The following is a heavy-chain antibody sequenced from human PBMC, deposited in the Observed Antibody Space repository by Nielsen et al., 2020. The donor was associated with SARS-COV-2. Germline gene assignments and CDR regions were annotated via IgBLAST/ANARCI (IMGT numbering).Heavy chain of an antibody. V-gene: IGHV4-30-2*01. J-gene: IGHJ5*02. CDR2: IYHSGST. Sequence: SETLSLTCAVSGGSISISGHSWSWIRQPPGKGLEWIGFIYHSGSTSYNPSLKSRVSISIDRSKNQFSLKLSSVTAADTAVYYCAREGRYNSGNRCFDPWGQGTLVTVSS. CDR1: GGSISISGHS. D-gene: IGHD3-10*01. CDR3: AREGRYNSGNRCFDP.